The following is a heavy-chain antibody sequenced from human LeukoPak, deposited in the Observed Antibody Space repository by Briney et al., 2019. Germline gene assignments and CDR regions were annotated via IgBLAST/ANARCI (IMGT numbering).Heavy chain of an antibody. CDR2: IKQDGSEK. CDR3: ATSSAMVHVF. Sequence: PGGSLRLSCAASGFTFSSYWMSWVRQAPGKGLEWVANIKQDGSEKNYVDSVKGRFTISRDNAKNSLFLQMDSLRAEDTAVYYCATSSAMVHVFWGQGTLVTVSS. J-gene: IGHJ4*02. D-gene: IGHD3-10*01. V-gene: IGHV3-7*01. CDR1: GFTFSSYW.